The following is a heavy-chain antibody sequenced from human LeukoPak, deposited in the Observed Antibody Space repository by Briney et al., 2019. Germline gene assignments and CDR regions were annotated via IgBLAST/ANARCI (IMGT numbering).Heavy chain of an antibody. CDR3: AKDRPTVYSSSWLHFLDS. J-gene: IGHJ4*02. CDR1: GFTFSSYS. Sequence: PGGSLRLSCAASGFTFSSYSMNWVRQAPGKGLEWVSGISGSGGSSYLADSVKGRFIISRDNSKNTLYLQMNSLRADDTAVYFCAKDRPTVYSSSWLHFLDSWGQGTLVTVSS. D-gene: IGHD6-13*01. V-gene: IGHV3-23*01. CDR2: ISGSGGSS.